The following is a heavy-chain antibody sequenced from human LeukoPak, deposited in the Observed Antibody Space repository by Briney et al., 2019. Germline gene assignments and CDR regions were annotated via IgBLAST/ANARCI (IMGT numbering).Heavy chain of an antibody. CDR3: ARSSDFGVVILDY. J-gene: IGHJ4*02. D-gene: IGHD3-3*01. CDR2: MNPNSSNT. Sequence: ASVKVSCKASGYTFTSYDINWVRQATGQGLEWLGWMNPNSSNTGYAQKFQGRVTMTRNTSISTAYMELSSLRSEDTAVYYCARSSDFGVVILDYWGQGTLVTVSS. V-gene: IGHV1-8*01. CDR1: GYTFTSYD.